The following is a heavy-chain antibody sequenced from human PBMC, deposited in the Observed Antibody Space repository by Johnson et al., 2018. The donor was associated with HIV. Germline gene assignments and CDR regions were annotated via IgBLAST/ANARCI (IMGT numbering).Heavy chain of an antibody. D-gene: IGHD6-13*01. V-gene: IGHV3-66*02. CDR3: AKDTPWAAAGRGAFDI. CDR1: GFTVSSNY. CDR2: IYSGGST. J-gene: IGHJ3*02. Sequence: VQLVESGGGLVQPGGSLRLSCAASGFTVSSNYMSWVRQAPGKGLEWVSVIYSGGSTYYADSVTGRFTISRDNSKNTLYLQMNSLRAEDTAVYYCAKDTPWAAAGRGAFDIWGQGTMVTVSS.